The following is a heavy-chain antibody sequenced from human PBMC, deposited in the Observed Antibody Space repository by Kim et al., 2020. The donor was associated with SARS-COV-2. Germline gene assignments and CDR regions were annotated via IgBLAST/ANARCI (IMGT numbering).Heavy chain of an antibody. CDR2: IWSDGSTK. Sequence: GGSLRLSCAASGFSFNTFVMNWVRQAPGKGLEWVAVIWSDGSTKFYADSVKGRFTISRDNSKNTFSLQMDDLRGEDTALYYCVRENVGLRWQALDYWGQGALVTVSS. CDR3: VRENVGLRWQALDY. J-gene: IGHJ4*02. V-gene: IGHV3-33*01. CDR1: GFSFNTFV.